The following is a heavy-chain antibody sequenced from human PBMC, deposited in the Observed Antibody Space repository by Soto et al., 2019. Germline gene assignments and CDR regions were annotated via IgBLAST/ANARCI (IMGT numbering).Heavy chain of an antibody. J-gene: IGHJ6*02. CDR3: AAEYYDSSGYVSYYGMDV. D-gene: IGHD3-22*01. V-gene: IGHV1-58*01. CDR2: IVVGSGNT. Sequence: SVKVSCKASGFSFTSSAVQWVRQARGQRLEWIGWIVVGSGNTNYAQKFQERVTITRDMSTSTAYMELSSLRSEDTAVYYCAAEYYDSSGYVSYYGMDVWGQGTTVTVSS. CDR1: GFSFTSSA.